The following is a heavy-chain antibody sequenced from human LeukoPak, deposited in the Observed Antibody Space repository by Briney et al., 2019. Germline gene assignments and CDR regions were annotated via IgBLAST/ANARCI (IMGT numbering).Heavy chain of an antibody. CDR3: ASPGDYGDFDY. V-gene: IGHV3-21*01. CDR2: ISSSSSYI. J-gene: IGHJ4*02. Sequence: PGGSLRLSCAASGFTFSSYSMNWVRQARGKGLEWVSSISSSSSYIYYADSVKGRFTISRDNAKNSLYLQMNSLRAEDTAVYYCASPGDYGDFDYWGQGTLVTVSS. CDR1: GFTFSSYS. D-gene: IGHD4-17*01.